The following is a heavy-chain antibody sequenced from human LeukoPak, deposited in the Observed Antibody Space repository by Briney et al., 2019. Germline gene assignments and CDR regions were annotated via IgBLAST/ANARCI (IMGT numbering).Heavy chain of an antibody. V-gene: IGHV1-18*01. J-gene: IGHJ6*03. CDR1: GYTFTSYG. CDR2: ISAYNGNT. Sequence: ASVKVSCKASGYTFTSYGISWVRQAPGQGLEWMGWISAYNGNTNYAQKLQGRVTMTTDTSTSTAYMELRSLRSDDTAVYYCASSSVTMVRSKYYYCYMDVWGKGTTVTVSS. CDR3: ASSSVTMVRSKYYYCYMDV. D-gene: IGHD3-10*01.